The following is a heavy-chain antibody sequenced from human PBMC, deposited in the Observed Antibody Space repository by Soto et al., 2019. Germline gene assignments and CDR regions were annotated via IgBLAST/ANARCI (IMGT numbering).Heavy chain of an antibody. CDR2: IYNSGRT. CDR1: GGSVTTYF. CDR3: ARRYCSGIHCSSGWFDP. Sequence: QVQLQESGPGLVKPSETLSLTCSVSGGSVTTYFWSWVRQPPGKGLECIGYIYNSGRTYYNPSLKIRGSISVDTSKNQFSLNLNSVPAADTAVYYCARRYCSGIHCSSGWFDPWGQGTLVTVSS. V-gene: IGHV4-59*02. J-gene: IGHJ5*02. D-gene: IGHD2-15*01.